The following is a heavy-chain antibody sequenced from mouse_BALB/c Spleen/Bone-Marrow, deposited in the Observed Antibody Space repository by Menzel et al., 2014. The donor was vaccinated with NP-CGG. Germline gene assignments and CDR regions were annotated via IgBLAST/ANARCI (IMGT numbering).Heavy chain of an antibody. D-gene: IGHD3-3*01. V-gene: IGHV1S22*01. J-gene: IGHJ4*01. CDR3: TRYVGYAMDY. CDR2: IYPGSGRT. CDR1: GYTFTSYW. Sequence: GSELVRPGASVKLSCKASGYTFTSYWMHWVKQRPGQGLEWIGNIYPGSGRTNYDEKFKSKATLTVDTSSSTAYMQLSSLTSEDSAVYYCTRYVGYAMDYWGQGTSVTVSS.